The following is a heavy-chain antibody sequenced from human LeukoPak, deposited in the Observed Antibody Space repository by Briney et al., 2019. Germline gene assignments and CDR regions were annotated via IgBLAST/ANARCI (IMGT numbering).Heavy chain of an antibody. D-gene: IGHD3-3*01. CDR1: GFTFSSYS. Sequence: GGSLRLSCAASGFTFSSYSMNWVRQAPGKGLERVSSISSSSSYIYYADSVKGRFTISRDNAKNSLYLQMNSLRAEDTAVYYCARSERFLEWLPSHFDYWGQGTLVTVSS. CDR2: ISSSSSYI. CDR3: ARSERFLEWLPSHFDY. J-gene: IGHJ4*02. V-gene: IGHV3-21*01.